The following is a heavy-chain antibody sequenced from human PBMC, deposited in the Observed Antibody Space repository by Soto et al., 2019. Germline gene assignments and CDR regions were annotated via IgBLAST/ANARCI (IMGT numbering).Heavy chain of an antibody. Sequence: GSLRLSCAASGFTFDDYTMHWVRQAPGKGLEWVSLISWDGDRTLYADSVKGRFTISRDNSKNSLNLQMDSLRTEDTALYYCAKDTGSSWFYLDYWGQGTLVTVSS. CDR1: GFTFDDYT. V-gene: IGHV3-43*01. CDR2: ISWDGDRT. J-gene: IGHJ4*02. D-gene: IGHD6-13*01. CDR3: AKDTGSSWFYLDY.